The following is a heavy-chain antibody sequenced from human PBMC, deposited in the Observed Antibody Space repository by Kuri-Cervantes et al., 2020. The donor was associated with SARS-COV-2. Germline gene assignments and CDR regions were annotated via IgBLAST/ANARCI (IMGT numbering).Heavy chain of an antibody. D-gene: IGHD2-2*01. V-gene: IGHV4-59*12. J-gene: IGHJ5*02. Sequence: SETLSLTCTVSGGSISSYYWSWIRQPPGKGLEWIGYIYYSGSTNYNPSLKSRATISVDTSKKQFSLKLSSVTAADTAVYYWARRICSSTSCYYHNWFDPWGQGTLVTVSS. CDR1: GGSISSYY. CDR3: ARRICSSTSCYYHNWFDP. CDR2: IYYSGST.